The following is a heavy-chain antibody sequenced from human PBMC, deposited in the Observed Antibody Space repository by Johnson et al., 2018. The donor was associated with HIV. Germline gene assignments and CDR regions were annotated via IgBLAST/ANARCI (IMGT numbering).Heavy chain of an antibody. J-gene: IGHJ3*02. V-gene: IGHV3-74*02. D-gene: IGHD1-26*01. CDR2: VNSDGSST. CDR1: GFTFSSYW. CDR3: AKARGIVGATGAFDI. Sequence: VQLVESGGGLVQAGGSLRLSCAASGFTFSSYWMHWVRQAPGKGLVWVSRVNSDGSSTNYADSVKGRFTISRENAKNSLYLQMNSLRAEDTAVYYCAKARGIVGATGAFDIWGQGTMVTVSS.